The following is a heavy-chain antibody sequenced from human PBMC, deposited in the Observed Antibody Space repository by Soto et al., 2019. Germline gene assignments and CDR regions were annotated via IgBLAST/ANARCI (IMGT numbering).Heavy chain of an antibody. CDR1: CGNIRGRGYH. J-gene: IGHJ4*02. Sequence: SSTVSCGNIRGRGYHWSRNSQHPGKGLEWIGYIYYSGNTYYNPSLKSRVTISVDTSKNQFSLKLSSVTAADTAVYYCARDPTPRVQGTLVIVSS. V-gene: IGHV4-31*03. CDR3: ARDPTP. CDR2: IYYSGNT.